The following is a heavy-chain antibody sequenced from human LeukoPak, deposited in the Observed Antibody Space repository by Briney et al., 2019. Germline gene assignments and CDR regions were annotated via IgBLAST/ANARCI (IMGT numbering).Heavy chain of an antibody. CDR3: ATYRQVLLPFES. Sequence: GGSLRLSCAASGFTFSTFAMIWVRQPPGKGLEWVSGIFPSGGEIHYADSVRGRFTISRDNSKSTLSLQMNSLRAEDTAIYYCATYRQVLLPFESWGQGTLVTVSS. CDR1: GFTFSTFA. D-gene: IGHD2-8*02. V-gene: IGHV3-23*01. CDR2: IFPSGGEI. J-gene: IGHJ4*02.